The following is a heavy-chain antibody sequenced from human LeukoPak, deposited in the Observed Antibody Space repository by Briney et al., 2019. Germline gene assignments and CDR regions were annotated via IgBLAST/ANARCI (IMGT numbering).Heavy chain of an antibody. CDR1: GGSISSGGYY. Sequence: SETLSLTCTVSGGSISSGGYYWSWIRQHPGKGLEWIGYIYYSGSTYYNPSLKSRVTISVDTSKNQFSLKLSSVTAADTAVYYCARGTGDYVWGSYRYRGVDYWGQGTLVIVSS. V-gene: IGHV4-31*03. J-gene: IGHJ4*02. CDR2: IYYSGST. D-gene: IGHD3-16*02. CDR3: ARGTGDYVWGSYRYRGVDY.